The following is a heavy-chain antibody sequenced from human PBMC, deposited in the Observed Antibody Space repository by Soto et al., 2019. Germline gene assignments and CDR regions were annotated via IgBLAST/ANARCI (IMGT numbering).Heavy chain of an antibody. V-gene: IGHV4-59*01. J-gene: IGHJ5*02. CDR2: IYYSGRT. D-gene: IGHD2-15*01. CDR1: GGSISSYY. Sequence: QVQLQESGPGLVKPSETLSLTCTVSGGSISSYYWSWIRQPPGKGLEWIGYIYYSGRTNYNPSLKRRVTISVDTSKNQFSLKLSSVTAADTAVYYCARDQLEGYCTGGSCYSYGWFDPWGQGTLVTVSS. CDR3: ARDQLEGYCTGGSCYSYGWFDP.